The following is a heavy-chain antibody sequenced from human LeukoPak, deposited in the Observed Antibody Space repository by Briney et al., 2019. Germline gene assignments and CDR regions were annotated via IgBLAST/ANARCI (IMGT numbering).Heavy chain of an antibody. CDR2: MSHDGSNK. CDR3: AKLDSSGWSRPFDY. J-gene: IGHJ4*02. D-gene: IGHD6-19*01. Sequence: PGRSLRLSCAASGFTYSSYAMHWVRQAPGKGLEGVAVMSHDGSNKYYGDSVKGRFTISRDNSKNTLYLQMNSLRAEDTAVYYCAKLDSSGWSRPFDYWGQGTLVTVSS. CDR1: GFTYSSYA. V-gene: IGHV3-30*18.